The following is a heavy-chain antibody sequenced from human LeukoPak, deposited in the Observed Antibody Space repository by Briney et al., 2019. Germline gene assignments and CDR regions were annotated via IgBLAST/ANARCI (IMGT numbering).Heavy chain of an antibody. D-gene: IGHD3-3*01. Sequence: SQTLSLTCTVSGGSISSYYWSWIRQPPGKGLEWIGEITHSGSTNYNPSLKSRVTISVDTSKNQFSLKLSSVTATDTAVYYCARIFGVVRSRHYYYMDVWGKGTTVTVSS. CDR2: ITHSGST. CDR1: GGSISSYY. J-gene: IGHJ6*03. CDR3: ARIFGVVRSRHYYYMDV. V-gene: IGHV4-34*01.